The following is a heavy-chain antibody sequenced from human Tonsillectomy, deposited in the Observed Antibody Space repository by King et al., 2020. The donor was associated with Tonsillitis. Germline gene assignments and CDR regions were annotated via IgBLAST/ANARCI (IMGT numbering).Heavy chain of an antibody. CDR3: AYRPVGATFFDY. Sequence: TLKESGPTLVKPTQTLTLTCTFSEFSLSTSGVGVGWIRQPPGKALEWLALIYWNDDKRYSPSLKSRLTITKDTSKNRVVLTMTNMDPVDTATYYCAYRPVGATFFDYWGQGTLVTVSS. J-gene: IGHJ4*02. CDR1: EFSLSTSGVG. CDR2: IYWNDDK. V-gene: IGHV2-5*01. D-gene: IGHD1-26*01.